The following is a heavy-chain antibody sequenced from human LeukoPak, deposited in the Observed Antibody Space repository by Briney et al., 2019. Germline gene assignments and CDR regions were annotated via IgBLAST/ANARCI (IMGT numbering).Heavy chain of an antibody. CDR3: ARVSSSSWYAVDY. Sequence: GGSLRLSCAASGFTVSSNYMSWVRQAPGNGLEWVSVIYSGGSKYYADSVKGRFTISRDNSKNTLYLQMNSLRAEDTAVYYCARVSSSSWYAVDYWGQGTLVTVSS. CDR1: GFTVSSNY. D-gene: IGHD6-13*01. V-gene: IGHV3-53*01. CDR2: IYSGGSK. J-gene: IGHJ4*02.